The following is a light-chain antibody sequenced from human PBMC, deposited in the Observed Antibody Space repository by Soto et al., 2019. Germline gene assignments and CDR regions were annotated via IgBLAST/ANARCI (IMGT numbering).Light chain of an antibody. CDR2: EVT. Sequence: SALTQPASVSGSPGQSITISCTGTGSDVGGYDYVSWYQHHPGKAPKVMIYEVTNRPSGVSNRFSGSKSGNTASLTISGLLAEDDSYYYSTTYKINTTSLFG. CDR1: GSDVGGYDY. V-gene: IGLV2-14*01. CDR3: TTYKINTTSL. J-gene: IGLJ2*01.